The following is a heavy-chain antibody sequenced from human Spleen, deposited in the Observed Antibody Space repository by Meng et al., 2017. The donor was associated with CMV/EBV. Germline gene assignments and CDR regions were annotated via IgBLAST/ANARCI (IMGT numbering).Heavy chain of an antibody. CDR1: GFSVGSNQ. J-gene: IGHJ5*02. Sequence: LRLSCEASGFSVGSNQMSWVRQAPGKGLEWVTVMYDGGYAYYADSVKGRLTISRDTSRNTVFLQMNSLRAEDTAIYYCVKGHSRAFDPWGQGTLVTVSS. V-gene: IGHV3-53*01. D-gene: IGHD6-19*01. CDR3: VKGHSRAFDP. CDR2: MYDGGYA.